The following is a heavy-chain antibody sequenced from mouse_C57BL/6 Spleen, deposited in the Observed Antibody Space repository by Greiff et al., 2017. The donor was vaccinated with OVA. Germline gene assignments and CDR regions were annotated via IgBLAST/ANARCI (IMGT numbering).Heavy chain of an antibody. D-gene: IGHD2-3*01. CDR3: ARGGLLRYFDV. Sequence: VQLQQSGAELMKPGASVKLSCKATGYTFTGYWIEWVKQRPGKGLEWIGRIYPGDGDTNYNGKFKGKATLTADKSSSTAYMQLSSLTSEDSAVYFCARGGLLRYFDVWGTGTTVTVSS. J-gene: IGHJ1*03. V-gene: IGHV1-82*01. CDR1: GYTFTGYW. CDR2: IYPGDGDT.